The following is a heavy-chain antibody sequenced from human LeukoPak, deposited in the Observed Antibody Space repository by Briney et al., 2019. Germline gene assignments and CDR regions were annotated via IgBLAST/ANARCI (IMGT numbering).Heavy chain of an antibody. CDR2: ISAYNGNT. Sequence: ASVKVSCKASGYTSTSYGISWVRQAPGQGLEWMGWISAYNGNTNYAQKLQGRVTMTTDTSTSTAYMELRSLRSDDTAVYYCARDPYGSGSYSYFDYWGQGTLVTVSS. CDR1: GYTSTSYG. D-gene: IGHD3-10*01. V-gene: IGHV1-18*01. CDR3: ARDPYGSGSYSYFDY. J-gene: IGHJ4*02.